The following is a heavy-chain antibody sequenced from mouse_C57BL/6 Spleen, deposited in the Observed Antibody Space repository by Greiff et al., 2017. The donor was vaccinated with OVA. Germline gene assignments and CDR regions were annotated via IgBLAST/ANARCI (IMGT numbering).Heavy chain of an antibody. J-gene: IGHJ2*01. CDR3: ARFTTVVGYYFDY. Sequence: VQLQQSGPELVKPGASVKISCKASGYTFTDYYMNWVKQSHGKSLEWIGDINPNNGGTSYNQKFKGKATLTVDKSSSTAYMELRSLTSEDSAVYYCARFTTVVGYYFDYWGQGTTLTVSS. D-gene: IGHD1-1*01. CDR1: GYTFTDYY. CDR2: INPNNGGT. V-gene: IGHV1-26*01.